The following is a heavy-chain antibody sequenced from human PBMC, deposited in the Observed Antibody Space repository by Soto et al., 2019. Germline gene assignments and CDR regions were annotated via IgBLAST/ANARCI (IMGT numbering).Heavy chain of an antibody. Sequence: QVQLVQSGAEVKKPGSSVKVSCKASGGTFSSYAISWVRQAPGQGLEWTGGIIPIFGTANYAQKFQGRVTITADESTSTAYMELSSLRSEDTAVYYCARGKEWEPRRRWVMDVWGQGTTVTVSS. J-gene: IGHJ6*02. CDR3: ARGKEWEPRRRWVMDV. CDR2: IIPIFGTA. CDR1: GGTFSSYA. D-gene: IGHD1-26*01. V-gene: IGHV1-69*01.